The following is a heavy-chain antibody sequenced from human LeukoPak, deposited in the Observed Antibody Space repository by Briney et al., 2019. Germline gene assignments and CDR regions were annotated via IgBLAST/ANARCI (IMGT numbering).Heavy chain of an antibody. CDR2: IYWDDDK. J-gene: IGHJ4*02. CDR3: AHTRHGATPTRLGF. Sequence: ESGPTLVKPTQSLTLTCSFSGFSLTSGGEGVAWIRQPPGKAPEWLALIYWDDDKRFRPSLQNRLTVSKDTSKNQVVLSMTKMDPLDTGTYYCAHTRHGATPTRLGFWGQGILVVVS. D-gene: IGHD4/OR15-4a*01. V-gene: IGHV2-5*02. CDR1: GFSLTSGGEG.